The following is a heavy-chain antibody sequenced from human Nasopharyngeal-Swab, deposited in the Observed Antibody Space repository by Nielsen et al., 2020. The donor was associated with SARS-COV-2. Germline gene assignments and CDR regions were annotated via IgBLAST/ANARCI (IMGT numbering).Heavy chain of an antibody. D-gene: IGHD4-17*01. Sequence: GESLKISCAASGFTFSNAWMSWVRQAPGKGLEWVGRIKSKTDGGTTDYAAHVKGRFTISRDDSKNTLYLQMNSLKTEDTAVYYCGYYGDEYYYYYYGMDVWGQGTTVTVSS. V-gene: IGHV3-15*01. CDR2: IKSKTDGGTT. CDR1: GFTFSNAW. J-gene: IGHJ6*02. CDR3: GYYGDEYYYYYYGMDV.